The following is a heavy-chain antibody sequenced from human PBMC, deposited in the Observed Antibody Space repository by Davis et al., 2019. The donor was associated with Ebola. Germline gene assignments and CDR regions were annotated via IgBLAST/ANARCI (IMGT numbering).Heavy chain of an antibody. D-gene: IGHD4-17*01. Sequence: GESLKISCAASGFTFSSNSMNWVRQAPGKGLEWVSFISSSSNYIYYADSVKGRFTISRDNAKNSLYLQMNSLRAEDTAVYYCARDYGDDWYFDLWGRGTLVTVSS. CDR3: ARDYGDDWYFDL. V-gene: IGHV3-21*04. J-gene: IGHJ2*01. CDR2: ISSSSNYI. CDR1: GFTFSSNS.